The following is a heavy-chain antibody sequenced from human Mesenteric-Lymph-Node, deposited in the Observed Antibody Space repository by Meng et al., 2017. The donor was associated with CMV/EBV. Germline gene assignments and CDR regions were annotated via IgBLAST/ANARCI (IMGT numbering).Heavy chain of an antibody. Sequence: DAGFTCSSYAIICVRQAAGKELVWVSSISSSTNYIYYTDSVKDRFTISRDNAKNSLYLQMNSLRPEDTAVYYCARVLWFGESPFDYWGQGTLVTVSS. CDR1: GFTCSSYA. CDR3: ARVLWFGESPFDY. D-gene: IGHD3-10*01. CDR2: ISSSTNYI. J-gene: IGHJ4*02. V-gene: IGHV3-21*01.